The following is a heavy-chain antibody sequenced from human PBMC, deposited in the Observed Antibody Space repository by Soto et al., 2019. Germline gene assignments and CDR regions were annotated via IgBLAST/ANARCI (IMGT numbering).Heavy chain of an antibody. CDR3: ARAHTIFGVVIIGWGAFDI. V-gene: IGHV1-69*13. CDR2: IIPIFGTA. CDR1: GGTFSSYA. D-gene: IGHD3-3*01. J-gene: IGHJ3*02. Sequence: EASVKVSCKASGGTFSSYAISWVRQAPGQGLEWMGGIIPIFGTANYAQKFQGRVTITADESTSTAYMELSSLRSEDTAVYYCARAHTIFGVVIIGWGAFDIWGQGTMVTVSS.